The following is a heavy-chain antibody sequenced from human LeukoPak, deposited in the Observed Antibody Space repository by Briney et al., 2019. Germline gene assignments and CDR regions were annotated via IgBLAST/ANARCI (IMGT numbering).Heavy chain of an antibody. J-gene: IGHJ4*01. CDR1: GFNFIDYS. CDR3: ARDHRYAFDN. V-gene: IGHV3-48*01. CDR2: IGISSGNT. D-gene: IGHD5-12*01. Sequence: AGGSLRLSCAAPGFNFIDYSMNWVRQAPGKGLEWISYIGISSGNTKYADSVKGRFTISRDKARNSLYLQMNSLRVEDTAVYYCARDHRYAFDNWGHGTLVTVSS.